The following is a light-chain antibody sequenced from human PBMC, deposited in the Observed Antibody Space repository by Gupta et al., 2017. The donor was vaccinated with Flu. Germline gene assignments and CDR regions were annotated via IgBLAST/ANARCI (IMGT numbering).Light chain of an antibody. CDR1: QSVSSSY. CDR2: GAS. CDR3: QQDGRSPWT. Sequence: EIVLTQSPGTLSLSPGKRATFSCRASQSVSSSYLAWYQQKPGQAPRLLMYGASSRATGIPHRFSGSGSGTDFTLTISRLEAEDFAVYYCQQDGRSPWTFGQGTKVEIK. J-gene: IGKJ1*01. V-gene: IGKV3-20*01.